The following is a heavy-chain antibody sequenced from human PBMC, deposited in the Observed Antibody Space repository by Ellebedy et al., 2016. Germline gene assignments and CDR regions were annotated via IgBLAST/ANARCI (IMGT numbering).Heavy chain of an antibody. CDR1: GGSISSFY. Sequence: SETLSLXXTVSGGSISSFYWSWIRQPPGKGLEWIGNIFYSGITIYNPSLKSRLTMSVETSKHQFSLKLSSVTAADTAVYYCARADLYSGAYYPLFDYWGQGTLVTVSS. V-gene: IGHV4-59*13. D-gene: IGHD3-22*01. J-gene: IGHJ4*02. CDR2: IFYSGIT. CDR3: ARADLYSGAYYPLFDY.